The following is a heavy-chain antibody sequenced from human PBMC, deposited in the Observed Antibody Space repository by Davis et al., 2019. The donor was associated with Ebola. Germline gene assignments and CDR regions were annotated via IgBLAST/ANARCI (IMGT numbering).Heavy chain of an antibody. CDR2: ISSSSSYI. D-gene: IGHD1-26*01. CDR1: GFTFSSYS. CDR3: ARVQERRNFDY. Sequence: GGSLRLSCAASGFTFSSYSMNWVRQAPGKGLEWVSSISSSSSYIYYADSVKGRFTISRDNAKNSLYLQMNSLRAEDTAVYYCARVQERRNFDYWGQGTLVTVSS. V-gene: IGHV3-21*01. J-gene: IGHJ4*02.